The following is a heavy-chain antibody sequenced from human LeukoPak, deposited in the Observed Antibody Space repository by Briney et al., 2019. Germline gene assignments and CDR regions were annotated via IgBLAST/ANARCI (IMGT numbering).Heavy chain of an antibody. Sequence: SETLSLTCTVSGGSISSYYWSWIRQPPGKGLEWIGYIYYSGSTNYNPSLKSRVTMSVDTSKSQFSLKLSSVTAADTAVYYCARDGGYSSHDYWGQGTLVTVSS. D-gene: IGHD6-19*01. J-gene: IGHJ4*02. CDR2: IYYSGST. CDR1: GGSISSYY. V-gene: IGHV4-59*12. CDR3: ARDGGYSSHDY.